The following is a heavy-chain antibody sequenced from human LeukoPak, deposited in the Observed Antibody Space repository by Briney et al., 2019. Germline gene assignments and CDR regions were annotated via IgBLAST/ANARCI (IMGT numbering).Heavy chain of an antibody. Sequence: GGSLRLSCVASGFTFSTYAMNWVRHTPAKGFEWVAGISGDGLTADYADFVEGRFIISRDNSKDMMFLQMSILRADDTAVYYCARRLSGNHYVVDYWGQGTLVTVSS. D-gene: IGHD1-14*01. CDR3: ARRLSGNHYVVDY. CDR2: ISGDGLTA. J-gene: IGHJ4*02. CDR1: GFTFSTYA. V-gene: IGHV3-23*01.